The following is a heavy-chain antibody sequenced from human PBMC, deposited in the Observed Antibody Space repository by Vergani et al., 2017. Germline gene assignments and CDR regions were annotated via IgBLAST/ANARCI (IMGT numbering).Heavy chain of an antibody. CDR3: AKDSRFAAAGRFHY. V-gene: IGHV3-9*01. J-gene: IGHJ4*02. Sequence: EVQLVESGGDLVQPGRSLRLSCAASGFTFDDYAMHWVRQAPGKGLEWVSGISWNSGSIGYADSVKGRFTISRDNAKNSLYLQMNSLRAEDTAFYYCAKDSRFAAAGRFHYWGQGTLVTVSS. D-gene: IGHD6-13*01. CDR2: ISWNSGSI. CDR1: GFTFDDYA.